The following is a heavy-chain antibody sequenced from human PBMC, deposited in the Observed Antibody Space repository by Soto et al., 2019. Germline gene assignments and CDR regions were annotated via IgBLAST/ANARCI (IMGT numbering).Heavy chain of an antibody. V-gene: IGHV1-8*01. J-gene: IGHJ5*02. Sequence: GASVKVSCKASGYTFTSYDINWVRQATGQGLEWMGWMNPNSGNTGYAQKFQGRVTMTRNTSISTAYMVLSSLRSEDTAVYYCARKSYGYGSPFDPCGQVTLGTVSS. D-gene: IGHD5-18*01. CDR2: MNPNSGNT. CDR3: ARKSYGYGSPFDP. CDR1: GYTFTSYD.